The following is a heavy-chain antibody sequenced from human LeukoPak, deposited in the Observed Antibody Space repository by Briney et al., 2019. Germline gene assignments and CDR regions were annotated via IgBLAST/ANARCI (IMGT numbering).Heavy chain of an antibody. CDR2: VHDSGRT. CDR3: AKSQVLAEDVFNV. J-gene: IGHJ3*01. Sequence: PSESLSLTCTVSVGSISNSYWTWIRQSPGTGLEYIAYVHDSGRTNYNPSLQSRATISIDTTKNQISLKLTSVTTADTAVYYCAKSQVLAEDVFNVWGQGTMVTVSS. CDR1: VGSISNSY. V-gene: IGHV4-59*01.